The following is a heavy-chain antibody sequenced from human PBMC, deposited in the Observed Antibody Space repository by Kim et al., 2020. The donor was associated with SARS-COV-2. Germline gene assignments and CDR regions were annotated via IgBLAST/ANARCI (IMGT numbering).Heavy chain of an antibody. D-gene: IGHD3-22*01. CDR1: GFTFSSYG. CDR3: ARETAYYYDSSGSDLYGMDV. V-gene: IGHV3-33*01. J-gene: IGHJ6*02. CDR2: IWYDGSNK. Sequence: GGSLRLSCAASGFTFSSYGMHWVRQAPGKGLEWVAVIWYDGSNKYYADSVKGRFTISRDNSKNTLYLQMNSLRAEDTAVYYCARETAYYYDSSGSDLYGMDVWGQGTTVTVSS.